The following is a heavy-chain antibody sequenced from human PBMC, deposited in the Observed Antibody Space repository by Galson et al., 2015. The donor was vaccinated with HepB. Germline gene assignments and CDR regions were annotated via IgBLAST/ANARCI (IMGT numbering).Heavy chain of an antibody. CDR2: INSDGSST. V-gene: IGHV3-74*01. CDR1: GFTFSSYS. D-gene: IGHD3-22*01. Sequence: SLRLSCAASGFTFSSYSMHWVRQAPGKGLVWVSRINSDGSSTSYADSVKGRFTISRDNAKNTLYLQMNRLRAEDTAVYYCARPLMGGYDSSGHYLPGDDYMDVWGKGTTVTVS. J-gene: IGHJ6*03. CDR3: ARPLMGGYDSSGHYLPGDDYMDV.